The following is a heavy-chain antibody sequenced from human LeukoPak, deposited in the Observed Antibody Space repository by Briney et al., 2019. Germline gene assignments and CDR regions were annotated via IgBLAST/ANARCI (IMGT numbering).Heavy chain of an antibody. J-gene: IGHJ4*02. CDR1: GGTFSGYY. CDR2: SNDSGGT. CDR3: ARVPRAKGDYFDY. Sequence: PSETLSLTCAVYGGTFSGYYWSWIRQPPGKRLEWVGESNDSGGTNYNPSLKSRVTISADKSKNQVSLKLSSVTAADTAVYYCARVPRAKGDYFDYWGQGTLVTVSS. V-gene: IGHV4-34*01.